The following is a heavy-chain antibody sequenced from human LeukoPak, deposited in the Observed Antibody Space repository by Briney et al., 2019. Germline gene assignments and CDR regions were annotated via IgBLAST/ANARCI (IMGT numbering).Heavy chain of an antibody. D-gene: IGHD6-19*01. CDR2: FDPEDGET. Sequence: GTSVKVSCKVSGYTLTELSMHWVRRAPGKGLEWMGGFDPEDGETIYAQKFQGRVTMTEDTSTDTAYMELSSLRSEDTAVYYCATVTYSRGTPGYWGQGTLVTVSS. CDR1: GYTLTELS. J-gene: IGHJ4*02. CDR3: ATVTYSRGTPGY. V-gene: IGHV1-24*01.